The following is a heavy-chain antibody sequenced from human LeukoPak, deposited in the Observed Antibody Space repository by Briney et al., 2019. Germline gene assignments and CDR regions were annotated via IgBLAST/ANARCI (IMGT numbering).Heavy chain of an antibody. D-gene: IGHD4-17*01. J-gene: IGHJ4*02. CDR2: ISAYNGNT. CDR1: GYTFTSYG. Sequence: ASVKVSCKASGYTFTSYGISWVRQAPGQGLEWMGWISAYNGNTNYAQKLQGRVTMTTDTSTSTAYMELRSLRSDDMAVYYCARAYPAASTVTTGDYWGQGTLVTVSS. V-gene: IGHV1-18*03. CDR3: ARAYPAASTVTTGDY.